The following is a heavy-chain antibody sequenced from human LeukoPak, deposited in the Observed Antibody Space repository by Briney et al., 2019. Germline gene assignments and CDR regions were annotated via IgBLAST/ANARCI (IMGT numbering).Heavy chain of an antibody. V-gene: IGHV3-74*01. CDR3: ARAGDYERGAFDI. Sequence: PGGSLRLSCAASGFTFSSYWMHCVRQAPGKGLVWVSRINSDGSSTSYADSVKGRFTISRDNAKNTLYLQMNSLRAEDTAVYYCARAGDYERGAFDIWGQGTMVTVSS. CDR1: GFTFSSYW. CDR2: INSDGSST. J-gene: IGHJ3*02. D-gene: IGHD3-10*02.